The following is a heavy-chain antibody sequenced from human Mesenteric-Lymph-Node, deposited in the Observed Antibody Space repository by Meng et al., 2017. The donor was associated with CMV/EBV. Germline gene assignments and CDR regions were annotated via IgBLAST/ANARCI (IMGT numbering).Heavy chain of an antibody. CDR2: IKQDGNEK. D-gene: IGHD3-3*01. J-gene: IGHJ4*02. CDR1: GFTFGAYW. CDR3: ALYYDFSRGYYRGVDY. V-gene: IGHV3-7*01. Sequence: GESLKSSCAASGFTFGAYWMSWVRQAPGKGLEWVANIKQDGNEKYYVDSVKGRFTISRDNAKNSVYLQMNSLRAEDTAVYYCALYYDFSRGYYRGVDYWGQGTLVTVSS.